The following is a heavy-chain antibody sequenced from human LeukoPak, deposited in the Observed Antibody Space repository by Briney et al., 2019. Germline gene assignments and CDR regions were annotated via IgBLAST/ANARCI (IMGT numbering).Heavy chain of an antibody. J-gene: IGHJ4*02. Sequence: SETLSLTCTVSGGSISSYPWSWIRQPAGKGLEWIGRIYTSGNTNYNPSLKSRVTMSVDTSKNQFSLNLRSVTAADTAVYYCARDRGDSSGYYPDYWGQGTLVTVSS. CDR1: GGSISSYP. CDR3: ARDRGDSSGYYPDY. D-gene: IGHD3-22*01. V-gene: IGHV4-4*07. CDR2: IYTSGNT.